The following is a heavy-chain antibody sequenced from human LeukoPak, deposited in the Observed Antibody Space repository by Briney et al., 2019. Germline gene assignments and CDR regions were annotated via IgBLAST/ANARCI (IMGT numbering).Heavy chain of an antibody. V-gene: IGHV1-24*01. Sequence: GASVKVSCKVSGYTLTELSMHWVRQAPGKGLEWMGGFDPEDGETIYAQKFQGRVTMTEDTSTDTAYMELSSLRSEDTAVYYCTTHCSGGSCYPTNWFDPWGQGTLVTVSS. D-gene: IGHD2-15*01. J-gene: IGHJ5*02. CDR2: FDPEDGET. CDR1: GYTLTELS. CDR3: TTHCSGGSCYPTNWFDP.